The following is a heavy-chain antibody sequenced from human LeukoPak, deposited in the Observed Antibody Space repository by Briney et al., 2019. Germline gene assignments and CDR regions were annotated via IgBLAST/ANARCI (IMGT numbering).Heavy chain of an antibody. D-gene: IGHD2-15*01. CDR1: GDSVTSGY. V-gene: IGHV4-4*09. CDR2: IYDSGIT. Sequence: PSETLSLTCTVSGDSVTSGYWSWIRQPQGKGQEWIGYIYDSGITDYNPSLKSRLTISVDTSNNQFSLNLSSVTAADTAVYYCAGRGHRYSRDWGQGILVTVSS. J-gene: IGHJ1*01. CDR3: AGRGHRYSRD.